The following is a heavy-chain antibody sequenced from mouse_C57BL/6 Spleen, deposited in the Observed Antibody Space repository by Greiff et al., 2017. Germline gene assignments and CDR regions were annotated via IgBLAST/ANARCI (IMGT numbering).Heavy chain of an antibody. Sequence: QVHVKQSGAELVKPGASVKLSCKASGYTFTSYWMHWVKQRPGRGLEWIGRIDPTSGGTKYNEKFKSKATLTVDKPSSTAYMQLSSLTSEDSAVYSCARDGWLGAMDYWGQGTSVTVSS. D-gene: IGHD1-1*02. J-gene: IGHJ4*01. CDR3: ARDGWLGAMDY. CDR2: IDPTSGGT. CDR1: GYTFTSYW. V-gene: IGHV1-72*01.